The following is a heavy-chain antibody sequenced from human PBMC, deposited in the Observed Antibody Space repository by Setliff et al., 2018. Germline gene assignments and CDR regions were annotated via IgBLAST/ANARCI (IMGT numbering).Heavy chain of an antibody. CDR1: GFTFSSYA. CDR2: ISGSGGYT. Sequence: GSLRLSCAASGFTFSSYAMSWVRQAPGKGLEWVSAISGSGGYTYYADSVKGRFTISRDNSKNTLYLQMNNLRVDDTAMYYCARGVNHAFDIWGQGTMVTVSS. J-gene: IGHJ3*02. CDR3: ARGVNHAFDI. V-gene: IGHV3-23*01. D-gene: IGHD3-10*01.